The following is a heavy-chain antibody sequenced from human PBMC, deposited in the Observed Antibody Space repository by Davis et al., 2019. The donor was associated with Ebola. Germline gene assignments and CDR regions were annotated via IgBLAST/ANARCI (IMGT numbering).Heavy chain of an antibody. CDR3: ARDLSIAARQTFDY. Sequence: ASVKVSCKASGYTFTGYYMHWVRQAPGQGLEWMGWINPNSGGTNYAQKFQGRVTMTRDTSISTAYMELSRPRSDDTAVYYCARDLSIAARQTFDYWGQGTLVTVSS. J-gene: IGHJ4*02. CDR2: INPNSGGT. CDR1: GYTFTGYY. V-gene: IGHV1-2*02. D-gene: IGHD6-6*01.